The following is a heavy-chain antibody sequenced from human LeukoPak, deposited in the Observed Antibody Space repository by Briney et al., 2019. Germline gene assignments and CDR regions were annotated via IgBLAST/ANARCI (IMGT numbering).Heavy chain of an antibody. CDR1: GFTFSSYS. CDR3: ARRNYDILTGYYYMDV. J-gene: IGHJ6*03. CDR2: IKQDGSEK. D-gene: IGHD3-9*01. Sequence: GGSLRLSCAASGFTFSSYSMNWVRQAPGKGLEWVANIKQDGSEKYYVDSVKGRFTISSDNAKNSLYLQMNSLRAEDTAVYYCARRNYDILTGYYYMDVWGKGTTVTVSS. V-gene: IGHV3-7*01.